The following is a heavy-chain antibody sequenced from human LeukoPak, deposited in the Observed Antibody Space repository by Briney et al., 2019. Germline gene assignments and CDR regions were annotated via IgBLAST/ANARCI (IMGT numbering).Heavy chain of an antibody. CDR1: GFTFSSYE. CDR2: ISSSGSTI. D-gene: IGHD3-22*01. CDR3: ATMPLYDSSGYRFDY. V-gene: IGHV3-48*03. Sequence: PGGSLRLSCAASGFTFSSYEMNWVRQAPGKGLEWVSYISSSGSTIYYADSVKGRFTISRDNAKNSLYLQMNSLRAEDTAVYYCATMPLYDSSGYRFDYWGQGTLVTVSS. J-gene: IGHJ4*02.